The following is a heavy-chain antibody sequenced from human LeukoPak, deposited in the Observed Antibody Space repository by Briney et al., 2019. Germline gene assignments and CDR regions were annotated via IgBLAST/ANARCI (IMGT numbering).Heavy chain of an antibody. J-gene: IGHJ5*02. V-gene: IGHV3-7*01. Sequence: GGSLRLSCAASGFTFSSYWMSWVRQAPGKGLEWVANIKQDGSEKYYVDSVKGRFTISRDNAKNSLYLQMNSLRAEDTAVYYCAREIPFWSGYQRWFDPWGQGTLVTVSS. CDR1: GFTFSSYW. D-gene: IGHD3-3*01. CDR2: IKQDGSEK. CDR3: AREIPFWSGYQRWFDP.